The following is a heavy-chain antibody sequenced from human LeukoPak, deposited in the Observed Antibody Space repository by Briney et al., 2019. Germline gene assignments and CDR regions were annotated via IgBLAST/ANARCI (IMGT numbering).Heavy chain of an antibody. Sequence: RGESLKISCKSSGYSFTSYWIGWVRQMPGKGLEWMGFIYPSDSDTRYSPSFQGQVTISADKSISTAYLQWSSLKASDTAMYYCARHPPSAAIAPAGTPYGMDVWGQGTTVTVSS. CDR3: ARHPPSAAIAPAGTPYGMDV. J-gene: IGHJ6*02. CDR2: IYPSDSDT. CDR1: GYSFTSYW. D-gene: IGHD6-13*01. V-gene: IGHV5-51*01.